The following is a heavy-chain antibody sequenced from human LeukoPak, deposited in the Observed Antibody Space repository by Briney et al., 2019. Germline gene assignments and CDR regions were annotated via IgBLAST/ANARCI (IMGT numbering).Heavy chain of an antibody. V-gene: IGHV4-59*08. J-gene: IGHJ5*02. CDR3: ARHAIYSGGYSYWFDP. Sequence: SETLSLTCTVSGGSISSYYWSWIRQPPGKGLEWISYIYYSGYTNYNPSLKSRASISVDTSENLCSLRLSSVTAADTAVYYCARHAIYSGGYSYWFDPWGLGTLVTVSS. CDR1: GGSISSYY. D-gene: IGHD1-26*01. CDR2: IYYSGYT.